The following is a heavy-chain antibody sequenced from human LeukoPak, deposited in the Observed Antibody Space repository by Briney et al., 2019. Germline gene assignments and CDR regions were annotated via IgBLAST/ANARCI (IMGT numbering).Heavy chain of an antibody. V-gene: IGHV4-30-4*08. Sequence: PSETLSLTCTVSGGSISSGDYYWSWIRRPPGKGLEWIGYIYYSGSTYYNPSLKSRVTISVDTSKNQFSLKLSSVTAADTAVYYCARDSRYSSSWYYFDYWGQGTLVTVSS. CDR1: GGSISSGDYY. CDR2: IYYSGST. J-gene: IGHJ4*02. D-gene: IGHD6-13*01. CDR3: ARDSRYSSSWYYFDY.